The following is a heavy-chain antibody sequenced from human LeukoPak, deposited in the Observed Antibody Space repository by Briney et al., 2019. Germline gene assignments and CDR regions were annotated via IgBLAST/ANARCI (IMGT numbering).Heavy chain of an antibody. CDR2: INPNSGGT. Sequence: ASVKVSCTASGYTFTGYYMHWVRQGPGQGLEWMGWINPNSGGTNYAQKFQGRVTMTRDTSISTAYMELSRLRSDDTAVYYCARDLPGWPAAILWGQGTLVTVSS. J-gene: IGHJ4*02. D-gene: IGHD2-2*01. CDR3: ARDLPGWPAAIL. CDR1: GYTFTGYY. V-gene: IGHV1-2*02.